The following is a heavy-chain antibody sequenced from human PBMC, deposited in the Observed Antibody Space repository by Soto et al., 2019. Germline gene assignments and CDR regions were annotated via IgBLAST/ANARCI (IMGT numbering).Heavy chain of an antibody. Sequence: GGSLRLSCAASGFTFSSHAMSWVRQAPGKGLEWVSAISGSGGGTYYADSVKGRFTISRDNSKNTLYLQMNSLRADDTAVYYCAEALTGVLLGFGEPPPGYYYYGLDVWGQGTTVTVSS. CDR2: ISGSGGGT. CDR3: AEALTGVLLGFGEPPPGYYYYGLDV. D-gene: IGHD3-10*01. V-gene: IGHV3-23*01. J-gene: IGHJ6*02. CDR1: GFTFSSHA.